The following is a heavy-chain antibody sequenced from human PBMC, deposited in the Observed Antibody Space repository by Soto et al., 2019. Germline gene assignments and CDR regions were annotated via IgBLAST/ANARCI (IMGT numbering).Heavy chain of an antibody. CDR3: ARGVHYDSSGYYYFY. CDR2: IIPLFGTA. V-gene: IGHV1-69*01. D-gene: IGHD3-22*01. J-gene: IGHJ4*02. CDR1: GGTFSTYA. Sequence: QVQLLQSGAEVKKPGSSVKVSCKASGGTFSTYAIDWVRQAPGQGIEWMGGIIPLFGTAKYAQNFQCRITITADESTNTAYMELRSLRSQDTAVYYCARGVHYDSSGYYYFYWGQGTLVTVSS.